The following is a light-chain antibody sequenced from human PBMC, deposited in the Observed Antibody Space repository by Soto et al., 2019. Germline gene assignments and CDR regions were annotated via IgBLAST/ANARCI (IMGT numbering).Light chain of an antibody. CDR2: GAS. J-gene: IGKJ1*01. CDR1: QNIGTY. V-gene: IGKV3-20*01. Sequence: EIVLTQSPGTLSLSPGERATLSCRASQNIGTYLAWYQHKPGQAPRLLIYGASSRVTGIPDRFSGSGSGTDFTLTISRLEPEDFAVYYCLQYSRAFRTFGQGTKVDIK. CDR3: LQYSRAFRT.